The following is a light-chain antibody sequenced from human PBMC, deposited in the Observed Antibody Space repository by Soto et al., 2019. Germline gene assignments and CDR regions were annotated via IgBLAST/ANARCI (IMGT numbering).Light chain of an antibody. Sequence: IQMTQSASSLPASVGDTVTISCQASQDISKYLNWFQQQPGKAPKLLIYDVFNVETGVPSRFSGRGSGTDFTLIISNLQPEDFATYYCQQYDQLPITFGGGTKVDI. CDR2: DVF. CDR3: QQYDQLPIT. J-gene: IGKJ4*01. CDR1: QDISKY. V-gene: IGKV1-33*01.